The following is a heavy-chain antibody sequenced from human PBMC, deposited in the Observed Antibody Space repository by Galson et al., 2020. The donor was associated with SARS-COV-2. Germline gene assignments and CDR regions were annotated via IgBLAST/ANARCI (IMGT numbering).Heavy chain of an antibody. J-gene: IGHJ3*01. V-gene: IGHV4-31*03. Sequence: ASETLSLTCSVSGGSISSGDYYWTWIRQHPGKDLEWIGYISYRGSSYYNPSLSSRLTISVDTSKNQFSLKLSSVTAADTALYYCARDQQHYDTSTYRAGTFDVWGQGTMVTVSS. D-gene: IGHD3-16*01. CDR3: ARDQQHYDTSTYRAGTFDV. CDR1: GGSISSGDYY. CDR2: ISYRGSS.